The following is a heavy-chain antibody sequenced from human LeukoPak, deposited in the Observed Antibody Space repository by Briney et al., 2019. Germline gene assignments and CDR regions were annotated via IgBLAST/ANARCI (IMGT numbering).Heavy chain of an antibody. D-gene: IGHD6-13*01. V-gene: IGHV4-59*01. CDR3: ARQVYSSSWSYYFDY. J-gene: IGHJ4*02. CDR1: SGSISSYY. Sequence: SETLSLTCAVSSGSISSYYWSWIRQPPGRGLERIGSIHYSGSTSYNSSLKSRVTISVDTSKNQFSLKLSSVTPADTAVYYCARQVYSSSWSYYFDYWGQGILVTVSS. CDR2: IHYSGST.